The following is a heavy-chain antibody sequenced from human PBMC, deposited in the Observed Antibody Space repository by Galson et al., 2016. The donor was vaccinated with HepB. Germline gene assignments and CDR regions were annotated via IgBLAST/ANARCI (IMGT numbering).Heavy chain of an antibody. Sequence: SLRLSCAASGFTFSNYGMQWVRQAPGKGLQWVALISYDGRTKFYADSVKGRFTISRDTSKKTLYLQMNSLKAEDPAVYHCAQDAHNGYFLNRFDYWGQGTLVTVSS. D-gene: IGHD2/OR15-2a*01. J-gene: IGHJ4*02. V-gene: IGHV3-30*18. CDR1: GFTFSNYG. CDR2: ISYDGRTK. CDR3: AQDAHNGYFLNRFDY.